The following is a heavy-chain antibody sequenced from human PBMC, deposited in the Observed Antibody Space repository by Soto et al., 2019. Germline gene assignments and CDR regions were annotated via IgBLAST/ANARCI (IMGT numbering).Heavy chain of an antibody. D-gene: IGHD2-2*01. J-gene: IGHJ4*02. CDR3: ARRYCSSTSCLFDY. CDR1: GFTFSSYE. CDR2: ISSPSSTI. Sequence: GGSLRLSCAASGFTFSSYEMNWVRQAPGKGLEWVSCISSPSSTIFYADSVKGRFTISRDNARNSLYLQVNGLRAEDTAVYYCARRYCSSTSCLFDYWGQGALVTVSS. V-gene: IGHV3-48*03.